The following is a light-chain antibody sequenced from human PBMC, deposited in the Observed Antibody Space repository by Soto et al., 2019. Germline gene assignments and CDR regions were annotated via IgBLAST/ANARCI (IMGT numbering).Light chain of an antibody. CDR2: GAS. J-gene: IGKJ3*01. V-gene: IGKV3-15*01. Sequence: ELVMTQSPATLSVSPGARATLTCRASQSIASNLAWYQQKPGQAPRLLIYGASTRATGITDRFSGSGSGTGLTITISSLKSEDCEVYYCQQSNNWPFTFGPGTKVEIK. CDR3: QQSNNWPFT. CDR1: QSIASN.